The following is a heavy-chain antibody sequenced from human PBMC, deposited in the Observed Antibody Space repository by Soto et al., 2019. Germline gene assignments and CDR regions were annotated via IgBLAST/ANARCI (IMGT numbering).Heavy chain of an antibody. D-gene: IGHD2-15*01. CDR3: AKCSEVVVVVADAVDI. CDR1: GFTFSSYG. CDR2: ISDDGSSK. J-gene: IGHJ3*02. V-gene: IGHV3-30*18. Sequence: GGSLRLSCAASGFTFSSYGMHWVRQAPGKGLEWVAVISDDGSSKYYADSVKGRFTISRDNSKNTLYLQMNSLRAEDTAVYYCAKCSEVVVVVADAVDIWGQGTMVTVSS.